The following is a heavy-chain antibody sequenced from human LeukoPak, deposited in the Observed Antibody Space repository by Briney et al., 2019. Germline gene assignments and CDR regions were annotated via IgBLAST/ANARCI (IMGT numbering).Heavy chain of an antibody. J-gene: IGHJ3*02. V-gene: IGHV1-69*04. CDR2: IIPILGIA. CDR1: GGTFSSYA. Sequence: SVKVSCKASGGTFSSYAISWVRQAPGQGLEWMGRIIPILGIANYAQKFQGRVTITADKPTSTAYMELSSLRSEDTAVYYCAREHYYDSSGFNAFDIWGQGTMVTVSS. D-gene: IGHD3-22*01. CDR3: AREHYYDSSGFNAFDI.